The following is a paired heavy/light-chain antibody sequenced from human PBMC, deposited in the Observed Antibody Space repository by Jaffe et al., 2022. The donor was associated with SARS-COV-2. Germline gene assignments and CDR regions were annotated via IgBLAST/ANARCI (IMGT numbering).Light chain of an antibody. CDR2: EAS. CDR1: QSIGNW. J-gene: IGKJ4*01. V-gene: IGKV1-5*03. Sequence: DIQMTQSPSTLSASVGDRVTITCRASQSIGNWLAWHQQKPGKAPKLLIYEASRLESKVPSRFSGTGSGTEFTLTISSLQPEDFATYYCQLHNRSFGGGTKVEIK. CDR3: QLHNRS.
Heavy chain of an antibody. Sequence: EVQLVESGGGLVQPGGSLRLSCAASGFTFGRSWMSWVRQAPGKGPEWVANIKEDGSQTDYVDSVKGRFTISRDNAKNSLSLQMNSLRAEDTAVYYCARGERWGQGTLVTVSS. J-gene: IGHJ4*02. D-gene: IGHD1-26*01. V-gene: IGHV3-7*03. CDR2: IKEDGSQT. CDR1: GFTFGRSW. CDR3: ARGER.